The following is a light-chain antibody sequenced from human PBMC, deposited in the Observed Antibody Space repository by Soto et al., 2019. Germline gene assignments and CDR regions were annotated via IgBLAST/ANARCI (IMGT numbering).Light chain of an antibody. Sequence: EIVMTQSPATLSVSPGERATLSCRASQSVSSTLAWYHHFPGLAPRRLIYCASTRAFAGPAGLSGSMSGTEFSLPISSLQSEDFAVYYCHQYNKWPPITFGQGTRLEI. CDR2: CAS. V-gene: IGKV3-15*01. CDR1: QSVSST. J-gene: IGKJ5*01. CDR3: HQYNKWPPIT.